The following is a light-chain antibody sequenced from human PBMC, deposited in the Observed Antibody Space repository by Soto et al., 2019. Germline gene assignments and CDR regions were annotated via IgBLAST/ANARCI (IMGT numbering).Light chain of an antibody. Sequence: QPVLTQPASVSGSPGQSITISCTGTSSDIGSHTSVSWYQQHPGKAPKLMIFDVSNRPSGVSSRFSGSKSGNTASLTISGLQAEDEADYYCSSRRGSSTLVFGEGTKLTVL. CDR2: DVS. CDR3: SSRRGSSTLV. J-gene: IGLJ3*02. V-gene: IGLV2-14*01. CDR1: SSDIGSHTS.